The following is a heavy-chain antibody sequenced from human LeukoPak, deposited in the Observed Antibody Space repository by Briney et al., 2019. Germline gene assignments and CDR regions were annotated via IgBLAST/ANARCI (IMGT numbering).Heavy chain of an antibody. CDR1: GYTFTSYG. CDR3: GEGSVIDDDSSERDY. J-gene: IGHJ4*02. Sequence: ASVKVSCKASGYTFTSYGISWVRQTPGQGLEWMGWISAYNGNTNYAQKLQGRVTMTTDTSTSTAYMELRSLRSDDTAVYYWGEGSVIDDDSSERDYWGKGTLVTVSS. V-gene: IGHV1-18*01. D-gene: IGHD3-22*01. CDR2: ISAYNGNT.